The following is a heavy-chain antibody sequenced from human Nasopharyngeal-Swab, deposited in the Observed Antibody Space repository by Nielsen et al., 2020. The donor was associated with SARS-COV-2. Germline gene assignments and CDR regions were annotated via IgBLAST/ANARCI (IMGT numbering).Heavy chain of an antibody. CDR1: GFSLSTSGMC. CDR2: IDWGDDK. J-gene: IGHJ4*02. V-gene: IGHV2-70*20. Sequence: SGPTLVKPPQTLRLTCTFSGFSLSTSGMCVTWVRQPPGKALEWLALIDWGDDKYYSTSLKTRLTISKDTSNNQVVLTMANMDPGDTATYYCGRISPHDFHIDYWGQGTLVTVSS. CDR3: GRISPHDFHIDY. D-gene: IGHD2-21*02.